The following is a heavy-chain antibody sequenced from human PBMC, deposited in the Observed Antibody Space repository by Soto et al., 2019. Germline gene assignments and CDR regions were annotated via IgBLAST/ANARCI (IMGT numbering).Heavy chain of an antibody. V-gene: IGHV1-24*01. CDR1: GTSLSGLP. CDR3: AAGVTTFDY. CDR2: LDYEEGER. J-gene: IGHJ4*02. Sequence: ASVKISCKVSGTSLSGLPMHWVRQAPGKGLEWMGSLDYEEGERSFAHRFQGRLTVTEDTSTDTAYMELSSLMSEDTAVYYCAAGVTTFDYWGQGTLVTVS. D-gene: IGHD4-17*01.